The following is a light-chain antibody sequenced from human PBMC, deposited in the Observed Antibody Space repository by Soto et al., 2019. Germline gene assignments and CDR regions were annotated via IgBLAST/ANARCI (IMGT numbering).Light chain of an antibody. V-gene: IGKV3-11*01. CDR2: DTS. Sequence: EVLLTQSPATLSLAPGERATLSCRASQFLSSYLAWYQQKPGQPPILLIYDTSNRATGIPARFSGSRSGTDFTLTTSSQEPEDFGVYFCHQRNKFGQGTRLEIK. J-gene: IGKJ5*01. CDR3: HQRNK. CDR1: QFLSSY.